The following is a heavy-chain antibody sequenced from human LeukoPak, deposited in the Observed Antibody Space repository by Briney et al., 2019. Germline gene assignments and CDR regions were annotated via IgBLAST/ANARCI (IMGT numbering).Heavy chain of an antibody. Sequence: EGSLRISCAASGFTVSCNYMSWVRQAPGKGLEWVSVIYSGGSSYYADSVKGRFTISRDNSKNTLYLQMKSLRREDTAVYYCAKDSSRRERIAILGIKSRGYLDAWGRGSTVTVSS. CDR2: IYSGGSS. CDR3: AKDSSRRERIAILGIKSRGYLDA. V-gene: IGHV3-53*05. D-gene: IGHD6-6*01. J-gene: IGHJ6*03. CDR1: GFTVSCNY.